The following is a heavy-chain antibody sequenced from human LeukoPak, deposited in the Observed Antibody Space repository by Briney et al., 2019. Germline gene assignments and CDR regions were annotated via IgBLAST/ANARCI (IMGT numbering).Heavy chain of an antibody. CDR2: IYTSGST. V-gene: IGHV4-4*07. D-gene: IGHD4-23*01. CDR1: GGSISSYY. J-gene: IGHJ5*02. CDR3: ARGYGGSSYNWFDP. Sequence: SETLSLTCTVSGGSISSYYWNWIRQPAGKGLEWIGRIYTSGSTNYDPSLKSRVTMSVDSSKNQFSLKLSSVTAADTAVYYCARGYGGSSYNWFDPWGQGTLVTVSS.